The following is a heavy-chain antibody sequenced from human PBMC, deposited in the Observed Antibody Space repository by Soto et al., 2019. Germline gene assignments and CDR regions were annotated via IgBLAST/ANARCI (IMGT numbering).Heavy chain of an antibody. J-gene: IGHJ4*01. CDR3: ARDYDILTGYSPFDY. CDR2: ISSGGTTI. CDR1: GFTFSDYY. Sequence: QVHLVESGGGLVKPGGSLRLSCAVSGFTFSDYYMSWIRQAPGKGLEWVAYISSGGTTIYYGDSVNGRFAISRDNAKNSLYLQMNSLRAEDTAVYYCARDYDILTGYSPFDYWGQGTLVTVSS. V-gene: IGHV3-11*01. D-gene: IGHD3-9*01.